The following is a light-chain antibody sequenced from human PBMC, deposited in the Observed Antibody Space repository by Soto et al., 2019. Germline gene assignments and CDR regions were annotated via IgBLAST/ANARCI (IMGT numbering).Light chain of an antibody. CDR2: AAS. CDR1: QSISSY. V-gene: IGKV1-39*01. CDR3: QQSYSTPYT. Sequence: DIQMTQSPSSLSASVGDRVTITCRASQSISSYLNWYQQKPGKAPKLLIYAASSLHSGVPSRFSGSGSGTDSTLTISSLQPEDFATYYCQQSYSTPYTFGQGTKLEIK. J-gene: IGKJ2*01.